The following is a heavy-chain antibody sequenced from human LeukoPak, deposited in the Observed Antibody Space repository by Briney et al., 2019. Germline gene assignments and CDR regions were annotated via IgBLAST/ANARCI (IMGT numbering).Heavy chain of an antibody. V-gene: IGHV3-23*01. CDR1: GFTFSNYG. CDR3: AKDTSAWWYHRAYMNV. D-gene: IGHD2-15*01. Sequence: GGSLRLSCAASGFTFSNYGMSWVRQAPGGGLEWVSAISGSGDTSCHADSVKGRFTTSRDNSKNTLSLQMSGLRVEDSAVYFCAKDTSAWWYHRAYMNVWGTGTTVTVSS. J-gene: IGHJ6*03. CDR2: ISGSGDTS.